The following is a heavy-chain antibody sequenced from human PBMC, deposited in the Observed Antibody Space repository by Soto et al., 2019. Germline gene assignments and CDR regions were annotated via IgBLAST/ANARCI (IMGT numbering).Heavy chain of an antibody. Sequence: SETLSLTCTVSGGSISSGGYYWSWIRQHPGKGLEWIGYIYYSGSTYYNPSLKSRVTISVDTSKNQFSLKLSSVTAADTAVYYCARVCIAARRPYGMDVWGQGTTVTVSS. D-gene: IGHD6-6*01. CDR2: IYYSGST. J-gene: IGHJ6*02. CDR1: GGSISSGGYY. CDR3: ARVCIAARRPYGMDV. V-gene: IGHV4-31*03.